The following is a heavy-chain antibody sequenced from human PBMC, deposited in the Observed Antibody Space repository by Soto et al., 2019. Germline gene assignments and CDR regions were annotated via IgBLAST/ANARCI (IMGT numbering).Heavy chain of an antibody. CDR2: IYYSGST. D-gene: IGHD2-15*01. CDR3: ARAYCSGGSCDGEFDP. CDR1: GGSISSYY. Sequence: SETLSLTCTVSGGSISSYYWSWIWQPPGKGLEWIGYIYYSGSTNYNPSLKSRVTISVDTSKNQFSLKLSSVTAADTAVYYCARAYCSGGSCDGEFDPWGQGTLVTVSS. J-gene: IGHJ5*02. V-gene: IGHV4-59*01.